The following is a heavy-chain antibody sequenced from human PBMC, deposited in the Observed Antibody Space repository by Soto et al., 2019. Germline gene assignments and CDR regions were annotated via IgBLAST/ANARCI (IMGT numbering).Heavy chain of an antibody. CDR3: ARDEVDTGITIFGVVTPPYYGMDV. CDR1: GFTFSSYA. Sequence: GGSLRLSCAASGFTFSSYAMHWVRQAPGKGLEWVAVISYDGSNKYYADSVKGRFTISRDNSKNTLYLQMNSLRAEDTAVYYCARDEVDTGITIFGVVTPPYYGMDVWGQGTTVTVSS. V-gene: IGHV3-30-3*01. J-gene: IGHJ6*02. CDR2: ISYDGSNK. D-gene: IGHD3-3*01.